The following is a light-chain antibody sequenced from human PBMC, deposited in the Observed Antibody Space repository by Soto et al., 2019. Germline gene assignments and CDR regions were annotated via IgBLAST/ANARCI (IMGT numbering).Light chain of an antibody. Sequence: AIRMTQSPSALSADTGYRVTITFRSVRCISSYLAWYQQKPGKAPKLLIYAASTLQSGVPSRFSGSGSGTDFTLTISCLQSEAFATYYCKQYYSYPWTFGKGTKVDIK. CDR3: KQYYSYPWT. J-gene: IGKJ1*01. CDR2: AAS. CDR1: RCISSY. V-gene: IGKV1-8*01.